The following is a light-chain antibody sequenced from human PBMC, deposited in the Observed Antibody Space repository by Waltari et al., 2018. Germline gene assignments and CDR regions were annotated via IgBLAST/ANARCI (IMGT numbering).Light chain of an antibody. V-gene: IGKV3-11*01. Sequence: EIVLTQSPATLSLSPGERATLSCRASQSVSSYLAWYQQMPGQAPRLLIYSASNRATGIPARFSGSGSGTDFTLIISGLEPEDFAVYYCQQRSNWPRTFGQGTKVEIK. CDR2: SAS. J-gene: IGKJ1*01. CDR1: QSVSSY. CDR3: QQRSNWPRT.